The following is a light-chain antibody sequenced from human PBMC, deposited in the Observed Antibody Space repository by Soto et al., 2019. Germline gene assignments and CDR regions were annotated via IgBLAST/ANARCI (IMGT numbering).Light chain of an antibody. CDR3: QSYDSSLSGYVV. V-gene: IGLV1-40*01. CDR2: GNS. Sequence: QSVLTQPPSVSGAPGQRVTISCTGSSSNIGGGYDVHWYQQLPGTAPKLLIYGNSNRPSGVPDRFSGSKTGTSASLAITGVQAADEDDYYCQSYDSSLSGYVVFGGGTKLTVL. CDR1: SSNIGGGYD. J-gene: IGLJ2*01.